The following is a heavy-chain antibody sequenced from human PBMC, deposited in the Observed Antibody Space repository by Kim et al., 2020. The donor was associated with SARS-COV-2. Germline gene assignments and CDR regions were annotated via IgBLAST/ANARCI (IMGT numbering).Heavy chain of an antibody. D-gene: IGHD6-13*01. Sequence: SVKVSCKASGGTFSSYAISWVRQAPGQGLEWMGRIIPILGIANYAQKFQGRVTITADKSTSTAYMELSSLRSEDMAVYYCATYSSSRYGGYYYYGMDVW. J-gene: IGHJ6*01. CDR3: ATYSSSRYGGYYYYGMDV. CDR2: IIPILGIA. CDR1: GGTFSSYA. V-gene: IGHV1-69*04.